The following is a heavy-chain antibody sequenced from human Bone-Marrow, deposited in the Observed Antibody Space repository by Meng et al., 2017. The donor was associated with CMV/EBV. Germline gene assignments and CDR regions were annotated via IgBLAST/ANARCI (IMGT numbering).Heavy chain of an antibody. V-gene: IGHV3-30-3*01. Sequence: LSLTCAASGFTFSNYAMHWVRQAPGKGLEWVTVMSYDGNYKYYADSVKGRFTISRDNAKNSLYLQMNSLRAEDTAVYYCATAHGIVDAFDIWGQGTMVTVSS. CDR1: GFTFSNYA. J-gene: IGHJ3*02. CDR3: ATAHGIVDAFDI. CDR2: MSYDGNYK. D-gene: IGHD1-1*01.